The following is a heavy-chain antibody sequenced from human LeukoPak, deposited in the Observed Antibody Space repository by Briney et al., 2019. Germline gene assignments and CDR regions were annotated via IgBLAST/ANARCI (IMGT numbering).Heavy chain of an antibody. Sequence: SVKVSCKASGGTFSSYAISWVRQAPGQGLEWMGGIIPIFGTANYAQKFQGRVTITTDESTSTAYMELSSLRSEDTAVYYCARTYYYDSSGYSLGPFDPWGQGTLVTVSS. CDR3: ARTYYYDSSGYSLGPFDP. V-gene: IGHV1-69*05. J-gene: IGHJ5*02. CDR2: IIPIFGTA. CDR1: GGTFSSYA. D-gene: IGHD3-22*01.